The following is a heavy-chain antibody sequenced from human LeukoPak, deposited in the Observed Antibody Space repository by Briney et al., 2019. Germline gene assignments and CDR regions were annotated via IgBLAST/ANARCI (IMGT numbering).Heavy chain of an antibody. CDR3: ARWGREQLWLSDAFDI. V-gene: IGHV4-39*01. D-gene: IGHD5-18*01. Sequence: SETLSLTCTVSGGSISSSSYYWGWIRQPPGKGLEWIGSIYYSGSTYYNPSLKSRVTISVDTSKNQFSLKLSFVTAADTAVYYCARWGREQLWLSDAFDIWGQGTMVAVSS. CDR1: GGSISSSSYY. J-gene: IGHJ3*02. CDR2: IYYSGST.